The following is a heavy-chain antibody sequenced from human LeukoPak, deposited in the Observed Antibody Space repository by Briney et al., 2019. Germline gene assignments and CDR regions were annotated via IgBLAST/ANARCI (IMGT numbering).Heavy chain of an antibody. CDR2: IYTSGST. CDR1: GGSISSYY. V-gene: IGHV4-4*07. D-gene: IGHD2-2*01. J-gene: IGHJ5*02. Sequence: SETLSLTCTVSGGSISSYYWSWIRQPAGKGLEWIGRIYTSGSTNYNPSLKSRVTMSVDTSKNQFSLKLSSATAADTAVYYCARDRYCSSTSCYAGVWFDPWGQGTLVTVSS. CDR3: ARDRYCSSTSCYAGVWFDP.